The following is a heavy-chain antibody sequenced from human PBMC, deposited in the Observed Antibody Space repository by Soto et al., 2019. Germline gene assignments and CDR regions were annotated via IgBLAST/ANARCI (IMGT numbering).Heavy chain of an antibody. Sequence: SETLSLTCTVSCGSISNFYWSWIRQPPGKGLEWMGYVFSSGSTKYNPSLQSRVTISIDTSKNQFSLKLTSVTAADTAVYYCARVHVMVVAGSTFVYWGHGPLVTVSS. CDR2: VFSSGST. V-gene: IGHV4-59*08. J-gene: IGHJ4*01. CDR3: ARVHVMVVAGSTFVY. CDR1: CGSISNFY. D-gene: IGHD6-19*01.